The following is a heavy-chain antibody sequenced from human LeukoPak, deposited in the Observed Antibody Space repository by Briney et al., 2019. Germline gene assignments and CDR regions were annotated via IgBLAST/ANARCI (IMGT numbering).Heavy chain of an antibody. D-gene: IGHD1-26*01. V-gene: IGHV1-2*02. J-gene: IGHJ4*02. CDR1: GYTFTGYY. Sequence: GASVKVSCKASGYTFTGYYMHWVRQAPGQGLEWMGWINPNSGGTNYAQKFQGRVTMTRDTSISTAYMELSRLRSDDTAVYYCAREYQNIDSGPSGYFDYWGQGTLVTVSS. CDR2: INPNSGGT. CDR3: AREYQNIDSGPSGYFDY.